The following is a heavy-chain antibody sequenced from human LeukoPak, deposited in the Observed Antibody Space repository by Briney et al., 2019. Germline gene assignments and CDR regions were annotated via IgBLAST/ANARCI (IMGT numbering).Heavy chain of an antibody. CDR3: AKDYYDYVWGSYRYGYYYYYYMDV. V-gene: IGHV3-30*02. J-gene: IGHJ6*03. D-gene: IGHD3-16*02. Sequence: GGSLRLSCAASGFTFSSYGMHWVRQAPGKGLEWVAFIRYDGSNKYYADSVKGRFTISRDNSKNTLYLQMNSLRAEDTAGYYCAKDYYDYVWGSYRYGYYYYYYMDVWGKGTTVTVSS. CDR2: IRYDGSNK. CDR1: GFTFSSYG.